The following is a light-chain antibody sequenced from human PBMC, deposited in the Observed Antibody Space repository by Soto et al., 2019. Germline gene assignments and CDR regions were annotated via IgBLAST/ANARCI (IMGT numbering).Light chain of an antibody. J-gene: IGKJ1*01. V-gene: IGKV2-28*01. CDR3: MQGLQTPQT. CDR1: QSFLHSNGYNY. Sequence: DIVMTQSPLSLPVTPGEPASISCRSSQSFLHSNGYNYLNWYLQKPGQSPHLLIYLGSNRASGVPDRFSGRGSGTDFTLKISRVEAEDVGVYYCMQGLQTPQTFGQGTKVEIK. CDR2: LGS.